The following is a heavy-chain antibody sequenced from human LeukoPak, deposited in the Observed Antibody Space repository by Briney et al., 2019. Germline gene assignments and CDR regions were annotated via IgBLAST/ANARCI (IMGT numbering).Heavy chain of an antibody. Sequence: SETLSLTCAVYGGSFSGYYWSWIRQPPGKGLEWIGEINHSGSTNYNPSLKSRVTISVDTSKKQVSLKLSSMTAADTAVYYCAREESITRTFDYWGQGAPVTVSS. CDR3: AREESITRTFDY. D-gene: IGHD3-10*01. V-gene: IGHV4-34*01. J-gene: IGHJ4*02. CDR1: GGSFSGYY. CDR2: INHSGST.